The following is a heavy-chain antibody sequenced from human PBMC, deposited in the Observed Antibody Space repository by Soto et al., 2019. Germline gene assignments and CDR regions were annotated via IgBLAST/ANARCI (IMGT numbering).Heavy chain of an antibody. CDR1: GFTFGNYY. Sequence: EVQLVESGGDLVQPGGSLRLSCAASGFTFGNYYMNWVRQTPGKGLEWVANIKGDGSEKYYADSVKDRFTISRDNAKNSLYLDMNSLRAEDTAVYYCARPLWGFCTTASCYPGDYWGQGTLVTVSS. J-gene: IGHJ4*02. CDR2: IKGDGSEK. V-gene: IGHV3-7*01. D-gene: IGHD2-2*01. CDR3: ARPLWGFCTTASCYPGDY.